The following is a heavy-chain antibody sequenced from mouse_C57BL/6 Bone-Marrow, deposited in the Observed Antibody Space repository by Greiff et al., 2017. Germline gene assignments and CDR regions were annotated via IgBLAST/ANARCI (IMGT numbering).Heavy chain of an antibody. Sequence: EVKLQESGGGLVQPGGSLSLSCAASGFTFTDYYMSWVRQPPGKALEWLGFIRNKANGYTTEYSASVKGRFTISRDNSQSILYLQMNALRAEDSATYYCARASTVVARNYYAMDYWGQGTSVTVSS. CDR2: IRNKANGYTT. CDR3: ARASTVVARNYYAMDY. J-gene: IGHJ4*01. V-gene: IGHV7-3*01. D-gene: IGHD1-1*01. CDR1: GFTFTDYY.